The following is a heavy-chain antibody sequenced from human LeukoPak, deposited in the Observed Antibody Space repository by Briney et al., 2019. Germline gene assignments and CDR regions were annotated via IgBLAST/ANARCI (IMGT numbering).Heavy chain of an antibody. CDR2: ISAYNGNT. V-gene: IGHV1-18*01. CDR3: ARDPSSIAAAGTHWFDP. Sequence: GASVKVSCKASGHTFTSYGISWVRQAPGQGLEWMGWISAYNGNTNYAQKLQGRVTMTTDTSTSTAYMELRSLRSDDTAVYYCARDPSSIAAAGTHWFDPWGQGTLVTVSS. J-gene: IGHJ5*02. D-gene: IGHD6-13*01. CDR1: GHTFTSYG.